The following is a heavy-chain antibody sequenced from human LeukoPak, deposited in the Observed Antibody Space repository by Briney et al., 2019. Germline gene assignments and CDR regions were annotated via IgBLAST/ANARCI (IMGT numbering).Heavy chain of an antibody. CDR2: VSHSGNT. V-gene: IGHV4-38-2*02. J-gene: IGHJ6*03. CDR1: GYSISSDHY. D-gene: IGHD3-9*01. CDR3: TRAPGYARYMDA. Sequence: SETLSLTCSVSGYSISSDHYWACVRQPPGKGLEWIGSVSHSGNTYYGPALKSRVTISIDTSKNQFSLRLSSVTAADTAVYYCTRAPGYARYMDAWGKGTTVTVSS.